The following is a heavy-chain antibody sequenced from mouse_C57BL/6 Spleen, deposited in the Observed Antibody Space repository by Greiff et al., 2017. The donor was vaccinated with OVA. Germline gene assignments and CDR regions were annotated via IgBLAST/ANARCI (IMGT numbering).Heavy chain of an antibody. CDR3: ARYSKGYFDV. Sequence: QVQLQQPGAELVKPGASVKLSFKASGYTFTSYWMHWVKQRPGQGLEWIGMIHPNSGSTNYHEKFKSKATLTVAKSSSTAHMQLSSLTSEDSAVCYCARYSKGYFDVWRTGTTVTVTS. CDR2: IHPNSGST. CDR1: GYTFTSYW. V-gene: IGHV1-64*01. D-gene: IGHD1-3*01. J-gene: IGHJ1*03.